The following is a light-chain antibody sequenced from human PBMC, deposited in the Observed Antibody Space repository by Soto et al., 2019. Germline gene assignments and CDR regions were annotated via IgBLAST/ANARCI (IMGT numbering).Light chain of an antibody. Sequence: DIQMTQSPSSLSASVGDTVTLTCRASYGIKNFLAWFQQKQGKAPRSLIYAASSLQSGIPSRFTGSGYGTDFTLTISGLQPEDFATYYCQQYSVYPRTFGPGTKVDIK. V-gene: IGKV1-16*01. CDR1: YGIKNF. CDR3: QQYSVYPRT. J-gene: IGKJ3*01. CDR2: AAS.